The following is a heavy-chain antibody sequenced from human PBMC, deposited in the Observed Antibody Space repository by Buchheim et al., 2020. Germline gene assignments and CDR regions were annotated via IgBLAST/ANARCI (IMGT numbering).Heavy chain of an antibody. Sequence: EVQLLESGGGLVQPGGSLRLSCAASGFTFSNYAVSWVRQAPGKGLEWVSTISGSGISTYYADSVKGRFTISRDNSKKTLYLQMSSLRAEDAAVYYCANRRVGDRYFEYWGQGTL. CDR3: ANRRVGDRYFEY. CDR2: ISGSGIST. J-gene: IGHJ4*02. D-gene: IGHD3-16*01. CDR1: GFTFSNYA. V-gene: IGHV3-23*01.